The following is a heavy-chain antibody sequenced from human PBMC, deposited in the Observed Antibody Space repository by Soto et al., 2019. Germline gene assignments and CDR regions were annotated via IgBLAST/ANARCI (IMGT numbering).Heavy chain of an antibody. J-gene: IGHJ1*01. CDR3: TLNHCAGGGCYDRDY. V-gene: IGHV4-31*11. CDR2: ISSGGSP. D-gene: IGHD2-15*01. CDR1: DESVTSPGNY. Sequence: VQLQESGPGLVKPSQTLSLTCAVSDESVTSPGNYWNWIRQRPDTGLEWIGYISSGGSPFYNPPLHRRGTLSLDTSNNLFSLTLNSVPAADTAVYYCTLNHCAGGGCYDRDYWGQGTRVTVSS.